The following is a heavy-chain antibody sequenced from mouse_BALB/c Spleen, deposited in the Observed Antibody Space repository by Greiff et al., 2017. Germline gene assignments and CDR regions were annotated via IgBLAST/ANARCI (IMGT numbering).Heavy chain of an antibody. J-gene: IGHJ4*01. V-gene: IGHV1-18*01. Sequence: VQLQQSGPELVKPGASVKIPCKASGYTFTDYNMDWVKQSHGKSLEWIGDINPNNGGTIYNQKFKGKATLTVDKSSSTAFMHLNSLTSEDSAVYYCARSLYGNYAMEYWGQGTSGTVSA. D-gene: IGHD2-1*01. CDR2: INPNNGGT. CDR1: GYTFTDYN. CDR3: ARSLYGNYAMEY.